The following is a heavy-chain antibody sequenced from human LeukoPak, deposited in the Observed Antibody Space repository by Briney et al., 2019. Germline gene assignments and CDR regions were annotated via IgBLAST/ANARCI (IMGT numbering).Heavy chain of an antibody. Sequence: SETLSLTCTVSGGSISSSSNYWGWIRQPPGKGLEWIGSISNSGSGYYNPSLKSRVTILVDTSKNQFSLKLSSVTAADTAVYYCARQYDSSGYYYFDYWGQGTLVTVSS. J-gene: IGHJ4*02. CDR2: ISNSGSG. CDR1: GGSISSSSNY. D-gene: IGHD3-22*01. CDR3: ARQYDSSGYYYFDY. V-gene: IGHV4-39*01.